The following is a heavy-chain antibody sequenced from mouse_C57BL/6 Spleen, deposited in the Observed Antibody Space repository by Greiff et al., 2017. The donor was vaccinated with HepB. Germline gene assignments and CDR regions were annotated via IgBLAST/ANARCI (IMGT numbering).Heavy chain of an antibody. Sequence: EVKLMESGGDLVKPGGSLKLSCAASGFTFSSYGMSWVRQTPDKRLEWVATISSGGSYTYYPDSVKGRFTISRDNAKNTLYLQMSSLKSEDTAMYYCARQGLRPFFDYWGQGTTLTVSS. CDR2: ISSGGSYT. V-gene: IGHV5-6*01. D-gene: IGHD2-4*01. CDR3: ARQGLRPFFDY. CDR1: GFTFSSYG. J-gene: IGHJ2*01.